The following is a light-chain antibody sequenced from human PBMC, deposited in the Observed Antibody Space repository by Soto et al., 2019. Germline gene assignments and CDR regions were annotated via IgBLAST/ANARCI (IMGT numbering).Light chain of an antibody. Sequence: ITQSPYTLYVSPGERVTLSCRASQSVSDNLAWYQQKPGQGPRLLVYRASTRTLGIPARFSGSESGTEFTLTISSLQSEDFAVYYCQQYNTWPITFGQGTRLEIK. CDR1: QSVSDN. J-gene: IGKJ5*01. CDR3: QQYNTWPIT. V-gene: IGKV3-15*01. CDR2: RAS.